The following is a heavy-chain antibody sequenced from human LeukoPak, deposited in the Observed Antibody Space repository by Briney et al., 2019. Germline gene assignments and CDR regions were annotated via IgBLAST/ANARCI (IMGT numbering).Heavy chain of an antibody. CDR2: IGSSGTTI. J-gene: IGHJ4*02. CDR3: ALLAVASDFDY. D-gene: IGHD6-19*01. Sequence: GSLRLSCAVSGFTFSSYEMNWVRQAPGKGLEWVSNIGSSGTTIYYADSVKGRFTISRDNAKNSLYLQMNSLRAEDTAVYYCALLAVASDFDYWGQGALVTVSS. V-gene: IGHV3-48*03. CDR1: GFTFSSYE.